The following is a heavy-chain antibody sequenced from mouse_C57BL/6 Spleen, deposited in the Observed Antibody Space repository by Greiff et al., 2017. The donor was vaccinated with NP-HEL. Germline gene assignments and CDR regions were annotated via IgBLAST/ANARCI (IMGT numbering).Heavy chain of an antibody. CDR2: IRNKANGYTT. J-gene: IGHJ4*01. V-gene: IGHV7-3*01. CDR1: GFTFTDYY. Sequence: EVQGVESGGGLVQPGGSLSLSCAASGFTFTDYYMSWVRQPPGKALEWLGFIRNKANGYTTEYSASVKGRFTISRDNSQSILYLQMNALRAEDSATYYCARWGRDYYAMDYWGQGTSVTVSS. CDR3: ARWGRDYYAMDY. D-gene: IGHD1-1*01.